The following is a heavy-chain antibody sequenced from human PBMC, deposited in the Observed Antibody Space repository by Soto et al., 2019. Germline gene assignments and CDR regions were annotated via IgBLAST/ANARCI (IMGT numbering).Heavy chain of an antibody. CDR2: IKRKIDGETT. Sequence: EVQLVESGGGMVMPGGSLRLSCAASGFTFSDAWMTWIRQAPGKGLQCVGRIKRKIDGETTDYAAPVKGRFTISRDDSKNTLYLQRNSLKVEDTAMYSCVTDRGGGMDVWGQGTTVTVSS. D-gene: IGHD3-10*01. J-gene: IGHJ6*01. CDR1: GFTFSDAW. V-gene: IGHV3-15*01. CDR3: VTDRGGGMDV.